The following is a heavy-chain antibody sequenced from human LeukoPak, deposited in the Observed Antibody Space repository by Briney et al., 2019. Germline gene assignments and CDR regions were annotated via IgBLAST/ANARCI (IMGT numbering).Heavy chain of an antibody. Sequence: GGSLRLSCAASGFTFSSYAMSWVRQAPGKGLEWVSAISGSGGGTYYADSVKGRFTISRDNSKNTLYLQMNSLRAEGTVVYYCAKDRVNSIPFDYWGQGTLVTVSS. CDR3: AKDRVNSIPFDY. V-gene: IGHV3-23*01. D-gene: IGHD3-3*02. CDR1: GFTFSSYA. CDR2: ISGSGGGT. J-gene: IGHJ4*02.